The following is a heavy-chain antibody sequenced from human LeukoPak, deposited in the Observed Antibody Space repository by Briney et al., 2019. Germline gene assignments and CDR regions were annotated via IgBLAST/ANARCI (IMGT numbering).Heavy chain of an antibody. CDR1: GYTFTGYY. CDR3: ARGGNRGYDYLSHDY. J-gene: IGHJ4*02. CDR2: INPNSGVT. V-gene: IGHV1-2*02. D-gene: IGHD5-12*01. Sequence: ASVKVSCKASGYTFTGYYMHWVRQAPGQGLEWMGWINPNSGVTKYAQKFQGRVTMTRNTSISTAYMELSSLRSEDTAVYYCARGGNRGYDYLSHDYWGQGTLVTVSS.